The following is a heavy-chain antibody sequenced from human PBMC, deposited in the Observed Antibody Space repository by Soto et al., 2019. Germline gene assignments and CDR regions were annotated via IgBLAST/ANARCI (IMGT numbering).Heavy chain of an antibody. CDR2: IRSKANNYAT. CDR3: ARHALQYCGGDCYLLPYFDL. CDR1: GFTFSGSA. D-gene: IGHD2-21*02. Sequence: EVQLVESGGGLVQPGGSLKLSCAASGFTFSGSAMHWVRQASGKGLEWVGRIRSKANNYATVYAASVKGRFTISRDDSKNTGHLQINSLKTEDTAVYYCARHALQYCGGDCYLLPYFDLWGRGTLVTVSS. V-gene: IGHV3-73*02. J-gene: IGHJ2*01.